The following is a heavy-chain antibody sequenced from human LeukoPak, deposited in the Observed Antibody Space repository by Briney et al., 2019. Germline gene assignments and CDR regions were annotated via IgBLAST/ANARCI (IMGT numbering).Heavy chain of an antibody. CDR2: MNPNSGNT. CDR3: ARGRAGVLRFLEWLTGHNWFDP. Sequence: ASVKVSCKASGYTFTSYDINWVRQATRQGLEWMGWMNPNSGNTGYAQKFQGRVTMTRNTSISTAYMELSSLRSEDTAVYYCARGRAGVLRFLEWLTGHNWFDPWGQGTLVTVSS. V-gene: IGHV1-8*01. J-gene: IGHJ5*02. D-gene: IGHD3-3*01. CDR1: GYTFTSYD.